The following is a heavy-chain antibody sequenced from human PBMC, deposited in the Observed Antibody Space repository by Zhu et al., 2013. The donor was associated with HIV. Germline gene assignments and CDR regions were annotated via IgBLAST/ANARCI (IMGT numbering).Heavy chain of an antibody. CDR2: IIPIFGTA. V-gene: IGHV1-69*01. CDR3: ARESWNSLYSSDGGSPLYYFDY. J-gene: IGHJ4*02. CDR1: GGTFSSYA. Sequence: QVQLVQSGAEVKKPGSSVKVSCKASGGTFSSYAISWVRQAPGQGLEWMGGIIPIFGTANYAQKFQGRVTITADESTSTAYMELSSLRSEDTAVYYCARESWNSLYSSDGGSPLYYFDYWGQGTLVTVSS. D-gene: IGHD6-19*01.